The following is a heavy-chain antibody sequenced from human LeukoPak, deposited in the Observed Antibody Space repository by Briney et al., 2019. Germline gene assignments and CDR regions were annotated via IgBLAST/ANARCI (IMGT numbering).Heavy chain of an antibody. D-gene: IGHD2-2*01. J-gene: IGHJ5*02. CDR2: INPNSGGT. CDR1: GYTFTGYY. V-gene: IGHV1-2*02. CDR3: ARDPYIVVVPATRGGWFDP. Sequence: GASVKVSCKASGYTFTGYYMHCVRQAPGQGLEWMGWINPNSGGTNYAQKFQGRVTMTRDTSISTAYMELSRLRSDDTAVYYCARDPYIVVVPATRGGWFDPWGQGTLVTVSS.